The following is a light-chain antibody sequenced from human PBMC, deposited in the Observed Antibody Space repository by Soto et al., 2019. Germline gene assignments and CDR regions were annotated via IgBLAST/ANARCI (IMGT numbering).Light chain of an antibody. CDR2: DVS. Sequence: QSALTQPASVSGSPGQSITISCTGTSSDVGGYNYVSWFQHHPGKAPKLMIYDVSNRPSGVSNRFSGSKSGNTASLTISGLQAGDEADYYCSSFTSTSTPYVFGTGTKLTVL. CDR3: SSFTSTSTPYV. J-gene: IGLJ1*01. V-gene: IGLV2-14*03. CDR1: SSDVGGYNY.